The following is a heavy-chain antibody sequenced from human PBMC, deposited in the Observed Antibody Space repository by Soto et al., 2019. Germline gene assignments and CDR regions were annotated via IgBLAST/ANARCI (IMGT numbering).Heavy chain of an antibody. CDR2: INGYNGNT. J-gene: IGHJ6*02. CDR1: GYTFTTYG. V-gene: IGHV1-18*01. Sequence: QVQLEQSGAEVKKPGDSMKVSCKASGYTFTTYGISWVRQAPGQGLEWMGWINGYNGNTDYPQKLQGRVTXTXDXSSXTAYMELRSLRSDDTAVYYCAREGSAPYYYYGMDVWGQGTTVTVSS. D-gene: IGHD6-19*01. CDR3: AREGSAPYYYYGMDV.